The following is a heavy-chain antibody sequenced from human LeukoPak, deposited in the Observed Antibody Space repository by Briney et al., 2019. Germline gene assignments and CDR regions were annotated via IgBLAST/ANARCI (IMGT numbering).Heavy chain of an antibody. V-gene: IGHV3-21*01. CDR3: ARDKDVYFDY. J-gene: IGHJ4*02. CDR2: ISSSSSYI. CDR1: GFTFGSHW. Sequence: GGSLRLSCAASGFTFGSHWMHWVRQAPGKGLEWVSSISSSSSYIYYADSVKGRITISRDNAKNSLYLQMNSLRVEDTAVYYCARDKDVYFDYWGQGTLVTVSS.